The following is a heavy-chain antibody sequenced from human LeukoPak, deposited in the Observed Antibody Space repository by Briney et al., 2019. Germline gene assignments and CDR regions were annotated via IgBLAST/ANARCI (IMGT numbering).Heavy chain of an antibody. V-gene: IGHV3-74*01. Sequence: PGGSLRLSCAAFGFTFSSYWIHWVRQAPGEGPVWVSRINSDGTSTTYADPVKGRFTISRDSAKNTVYLQMNSLRAEDTAVYYCVRGGGADRPYGLDVWGQGTTVTVSS. J-gene: IGHJ6*02. CDR2: INSDGTST. CDR3: VRGGGADRPYGLDV. CDR1: GFTFSSYW. D-gene: IGHD6-6*01.